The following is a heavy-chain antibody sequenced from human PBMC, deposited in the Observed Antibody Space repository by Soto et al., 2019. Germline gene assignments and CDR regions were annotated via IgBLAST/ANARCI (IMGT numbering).Heavy chain of an antibody. D-gene: IGHD3-22*01. CDR1: GFSLSNAGMA. CDR2: IFSNDEK. J-gene: IGHJ6*02. CDR3: ARSDDSMFYGMDV. V-gene: IGHV2-26*01. Sequence: QVTLKESGPVLVKPTETLTLTCTVSGFSLSNAGMAVTWIRQPPGKALEWLAHIFSNDEKSYSTSLKSRITISKYTSKSQVVLTMTNMDPVDTATYYCARSDDSMFYGMDVWGQGTTVTVSS.